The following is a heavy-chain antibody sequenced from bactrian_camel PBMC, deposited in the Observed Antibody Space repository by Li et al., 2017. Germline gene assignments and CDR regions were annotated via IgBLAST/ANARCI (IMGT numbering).Heavy chain of an antibody. CDR1: GTMYGLPCN. CDR3: AAELWYNDYRRRRSVSCELEEYAS. V-gene: IGHV3S53*01. J-gene: IGHJ4*01. Sequence: HVQLVESGGGSVQAGGSLRVSCAASGTMYGLPCNMGWYRQGPGTGREGVAGINKDGTTSYADSVKGRFTISRDNAKHTLYLEMNNLKPEDTAMYYCAAELWYNDYRRRRSVSCELEEYASWGQGTQVTVS. CDR2: INKDGTT. D-gene: IGHD3*01.